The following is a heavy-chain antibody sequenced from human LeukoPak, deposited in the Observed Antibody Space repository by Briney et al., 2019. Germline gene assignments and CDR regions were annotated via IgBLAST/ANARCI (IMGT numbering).Heavy chain of an antibody. Sequence: ASVKVSCKASGYTFTGYYMHWVRQAPGQGLEWMGWINPNSGGTNYAQKFQGRVTMTRDTSISTAYMELSRLRSDDTAVYYCARANYGVVAAEAGRYYFDYWGQGTLVTVSS. CDR2: INPNSGGT. J-gene: IGHJ4*02. CDR1: GYTFTGYY. V-gene: IGHV1-2*02. CDR3: ARANYGVVAAEAGRYYFDY. D-gene: IGHD2-15*01.